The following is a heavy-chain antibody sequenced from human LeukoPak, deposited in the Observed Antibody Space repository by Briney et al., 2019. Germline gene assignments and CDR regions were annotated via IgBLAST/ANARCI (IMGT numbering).Heavy chain of an antibody. J-gene: IGHJ4*02. CDR2: INGDGSNV. V-gene: IGHV3-74*01. D-gene: IGHD2-2*01. CDR3: GRGKLPAAVDD. Sequence: GGSLRLSCAASGFVFSDYYMHWVRQAPGKGLVWVSHINGDGSNVNYADSVKGRFTISRDNAKNTLYLQMNSLRVEDTALYYCGRGKLPAAVDDWGQGTLVTVPS. CDR1: GFVFSDYY.